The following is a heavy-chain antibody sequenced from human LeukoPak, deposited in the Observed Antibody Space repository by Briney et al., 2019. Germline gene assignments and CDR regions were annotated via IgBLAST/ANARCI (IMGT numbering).Heavy chain of an antibody. J-gene: IGHJ4*02. CDR3: ARVAGYYYDSSGYYFGFDY. V-gene: IGHV1-2*02. D-gene: IGHD3-22*01. CDR1: GYTFTGYY. CDR2: INPNSGGT. Sequence: ASVKVSCKASGYTFTGYYMHWVRQAPGQGLEWMGWINPNSGGTNYAQKFQGRVTMTRDTSNSTAYMELSRLRSDDTAVYYCARVAGYYYDSSGYYFGFDYWGQGTLVTVSS.